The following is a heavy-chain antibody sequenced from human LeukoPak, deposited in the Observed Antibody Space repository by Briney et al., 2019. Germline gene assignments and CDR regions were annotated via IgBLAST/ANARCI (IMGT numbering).Heavy chain of an antibody. CDR2: ISYDGSNK. V-gene: IGHV3-30*04. CDR3: ARGHCSSTSCPVDY. CDR1: GFTFSSYA. D-gene: IGHD2-2*01. Sequence: GGSLRLSCAASGFTFSSYAMHWVRQAPGKGLEWVAVISYDGSNKYYADSVKGRFTISRDNSKNTLYLQMNSLRAEDTAVYYCARGHCSSTSCPVDYWGQGTLATVSS. J-gene: IGHJ4*02.